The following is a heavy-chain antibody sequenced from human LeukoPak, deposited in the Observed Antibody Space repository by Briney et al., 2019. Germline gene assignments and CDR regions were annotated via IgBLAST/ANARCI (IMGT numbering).Heavy chain of an antibody. CDR2: ISGSGGST. CDR1: GFTFSSYA. CDR3: AKSQQLVLSYYFDY. V-gene: IGHV3-23*01. D-gene: IGHD6-13*01. Sequence: AGGSLRLSCAASGFTFSSYAMSWVRQAPGKGLEWVSAISGSGGSTYYADSVKGRFTISRDNSKNTLYLQMNSLRAEDTAVYYCAKSQQLVLSYYFDYWGQGTLVTVSS. J-gene: IGHJ4*02.